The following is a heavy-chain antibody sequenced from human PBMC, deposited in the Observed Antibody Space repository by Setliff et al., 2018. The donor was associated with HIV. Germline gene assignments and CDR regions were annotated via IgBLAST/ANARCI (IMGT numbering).Heavy chain of an antibody. CDR2: VYHTGST. V-gene: IGHV4-4*02. J-gene: IGHJ3*01. CDR3: TRRINFGSGYYTDHAFDL. D-gene: IGHD3-3*01. CDR1: GASDINYIW. Sequence: PSETLSLTCAVSGASDINYIWWSWVRQPPGMGLVWFGEVYHTGSTNLNPSLRTRRAMSVDKADFQFSLRLSSVTAADTATYFCTRRINFGSGYYTDHAFDLWGQGTLVTVSS.